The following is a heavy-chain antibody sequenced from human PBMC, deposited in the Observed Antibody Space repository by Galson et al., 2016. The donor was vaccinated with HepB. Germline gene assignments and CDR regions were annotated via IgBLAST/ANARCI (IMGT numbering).Heavy chain of an antibody. CDR3: SIWDSSVKIGM. V-gene: IGHV3-73*01. CDR1: GFTFSAST. J-gene: IGHJ4*02. Sequence: SLRLSCAASGFTFSASTMHWVRQASGKGLEWVGRITTKANSYATTYAAAVRGRFTISSDDSKNTAYLQMNSLKNEDTAVYYCSIWDSSVKIGMWGQGTLVTVSS. CDR2: ITTKANSYAT. D-gene: IGHD3-22*01.